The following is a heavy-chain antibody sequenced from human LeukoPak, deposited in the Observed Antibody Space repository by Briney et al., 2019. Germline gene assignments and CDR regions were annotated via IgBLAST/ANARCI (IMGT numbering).Heavy chain of an antibody. CDR2: ISSSGSTI. V-gene: IGHV3-11*01. CDR1: GFTFSDYY. CDR3: ARGRIAVSYYMDV. Sequence: PGRSLRLSCAPSGFTFSDYYMSWIRQAPGKGLEWVSYISSSGSTIYYADSVKGRFTISRDNAKNSLYLQMNSLRAEDTAVYYCARGRIAVSYYMDVWGKGTTVTVSS. J-gene: IGHJ6*03. D-gene: IGHD6-19*01.